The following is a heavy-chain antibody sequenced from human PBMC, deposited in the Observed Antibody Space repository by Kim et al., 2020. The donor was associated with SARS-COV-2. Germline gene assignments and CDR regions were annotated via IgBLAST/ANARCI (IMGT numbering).Heavy chain of an antibody. Sequence: GGSLRLSCSASGFTLNNYDMYWVRQGTGRGLEWVSFIGTGGDTYYPDSLKGRFTISRDNAMTSLFLQMKSLTAGDKAVYFCARDIIKAQFGFDLWGQGTVVTVSS. J-gene: IGHJ3*01. V-gene: IGHV3-13*01. CDR3: ARDIIKAQFGFDL. D-gene: IGHD3-16*01. CDR1: GFTLNNYD. CDR2: IGTGGDT.